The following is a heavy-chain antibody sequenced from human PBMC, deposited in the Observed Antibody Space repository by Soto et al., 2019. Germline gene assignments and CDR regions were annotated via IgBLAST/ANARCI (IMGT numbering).Heavy chain of an antibody. D-gene: IGHD3-3*01. J-gene: IGHJ6*02. CDR1: GFSLNTYW. V-gene: IGHV5-51*01. Sequence: GESLKISCEASGFSLNTYWIAWVRQMPGKGLEWMGAIFPGDSDTRYSPSFQGQVNISADRSISIAYLQWDSLKVSDTGIYYCAKQGLPDRSSGYYDAMDVWGRGTTVTVSS. CDR2: IFPGDSDT. CDR3: AKQGLPDRSSGYYDAMDV.